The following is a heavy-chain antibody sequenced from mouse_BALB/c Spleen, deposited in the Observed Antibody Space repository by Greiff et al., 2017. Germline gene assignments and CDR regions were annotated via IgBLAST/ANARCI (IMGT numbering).Heavy chain of an antibody. CDR2: ISYDGSN. D-gene: IGHD1-1*01. V-gene: IGHV3-6*02. CDR3: ARGAYYYGAMDY. Sequence: EVQLQQSGPGLVKPSQSLSLTCSVTGYSITSDYYWNWIRQFPGNKLEWMGYISYDGSNNYNPSLKNRISITRDTSKNQFFLKLNSVTTEDTATYYCARGAYYYGAMDYWGQGTSVTVSS. CDR1: GYSITSDYY. J-gene: IGHJ4*01.